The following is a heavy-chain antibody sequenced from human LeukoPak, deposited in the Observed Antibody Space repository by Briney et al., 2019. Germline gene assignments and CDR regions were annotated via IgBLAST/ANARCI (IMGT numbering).Heavy chain of an antibody. CDR2: IYSGGST. Sequence: GGSLRLSCAASGFTVSSNYMSWVRQAPGKGLEWVSVIYSGGSTYYADSVKGRFTISRDNSKNTLYLQMNSLRAEDTAVYYCARGEMATISNYYFDYWGQGTLVTVSS. J-gene: IGHJ4*02. CDR1: GFTVSSNY. CDR3: ARGEMATISNYYFDY. D-gene: IGHD5-24*01. V-gene: IGHV3-66*01.